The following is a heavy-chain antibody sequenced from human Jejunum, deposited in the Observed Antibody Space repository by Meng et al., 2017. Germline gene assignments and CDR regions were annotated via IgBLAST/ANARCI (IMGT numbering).Heavy chain of an antibody. J-gene: IGHJ4*02. CDR1: GFTFSNYE. D-gene: IGHD2-15*01. V-gene: IGHV3-48*03. CDR2: ISRSGRTI. CDR3: VVRSASFARSGSFDY. Sequence: GESLKISCAASGFTFSNYEMNWVRQAPGKGLEWLSYISRSGRTIYYAASVKGRFTISTDSAKNSLYLQMDSLRVEDTAVYYCVVRSASFARSGSFDYWGQGTLVTVSS.